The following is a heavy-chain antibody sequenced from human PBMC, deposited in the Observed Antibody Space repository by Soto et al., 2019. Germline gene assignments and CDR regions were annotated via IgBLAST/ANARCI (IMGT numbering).Heavy chain of an antibody. D-gene: IGHD6-19*01. CDR2: ISYDGSNK. CDR3: ARALAVAGSGPDF. CDR1: GFTFSTYA. Sequence: QVQVVESGGGVVQPGRSLRLSCTVSGFTFSTYAMHWVRQAPGKGLEWVADISYDGSNKYYADSVKGRFTISRDNSKNALYLQMISLRTEDTAVYYCARALAVAGSGPDFWGQGTLVTVSS. V-gene: IGHV3-30-3*01. J-gene: IGHJ4*02.